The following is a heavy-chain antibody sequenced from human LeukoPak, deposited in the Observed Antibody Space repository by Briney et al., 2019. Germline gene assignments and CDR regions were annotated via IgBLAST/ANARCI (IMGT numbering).Heavy chain of an antibody. V-gene: IGHV3-21*01. CDR2: ISSSSSYI. CDR3: ARDRGVRIAAAGLLQYLGITIDY. D-gene: IGHD6-13*01. Sequence: PGGSLRLSCAASGFTFSSYSMNWVRQAPGKGLEWVSSISSSSSYIYYADSVKGRFTISRDNAKNTLYLQMNSLRAEDTAVYYCARDRGVRIAAAGLLQYLGITIDYWGQGTLVTVSS. J-gene: IGHJ4*02. CDR1: GFTFSSYS.